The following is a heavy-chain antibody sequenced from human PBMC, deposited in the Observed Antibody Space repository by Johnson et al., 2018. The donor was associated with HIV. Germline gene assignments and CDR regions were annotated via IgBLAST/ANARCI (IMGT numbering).Heavy chain of an antibody. CDR1: GFIFRNFA. V-gene: IGHV3-30*14. D-gene: IGHD3-22*01. CDR3: ARVSGSGADYYEILNDAFDI. Sequence: QVQLVESGGDLVQPGGSLRLSCEGSGFIFRNFAMHWVRQAPGKGLEWVSIISYDGINEHYAESVKGRFTISRDNSKNTVFLQMNSLRVEDTAIYYCARVSGSGADYYEILNDAFDIWGQGTMVTVS. CDR2: ISYDGINE. J-gene: IGHJ3*02.